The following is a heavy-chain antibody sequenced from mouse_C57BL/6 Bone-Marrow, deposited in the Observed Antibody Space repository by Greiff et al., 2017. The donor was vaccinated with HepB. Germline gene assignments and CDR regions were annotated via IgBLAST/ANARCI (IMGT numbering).Heavy chain of an antibody. J-gene: IGHJ3*01. CDR1: GYTFTDYE. V-gene: IGHV1-15*01. CDR3: TKDDYDVGAAY. D-gene: IGHD2-4*01. Sequence: VHLVESGAELVRPGASVTLSCKASGYTFTDYEMHWVKQTPVHGLEWIGAIDPETGGTAYNQKFKGKAIPTADKSSSTAYMELRSLTSEDSAVYYCTKDDYDVGAAYWGQGTLVTVSA. CDR2: IDPETGGT.